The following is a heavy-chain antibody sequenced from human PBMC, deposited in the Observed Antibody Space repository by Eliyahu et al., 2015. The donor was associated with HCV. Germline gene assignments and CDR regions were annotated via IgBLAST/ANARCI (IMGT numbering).Heavy chain of an antibody. CDR3: ARGCRVVVPAATQQYNWFDP. Sequence: QVQLQQWGAGLLKPSETLSLTCAVYGGSFSGYYXSWIRQPPGKGLEWIGEINHSGSTNYNPSLKSRVTISVDTSKNQFSLKLSSVTAADTAVYYCARGCRVVVPAATQQYNWFDPWGQGTLVTVSS. D-gene: IGHD2-2*01. CDR2: INHSGST. V-gene: IGHV4-34*01. J-gene: IGHJ5*02. CDR1: GGSFSGYY.